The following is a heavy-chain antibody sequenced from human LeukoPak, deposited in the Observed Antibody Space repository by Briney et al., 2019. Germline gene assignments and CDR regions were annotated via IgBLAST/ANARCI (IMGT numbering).Heavy chain of an antibody. CDR2: ISAYNGNT. D-gene: IGHD5-18*01. CDR1: GYIFTSRG. Sequence: ASVKVSCKASGYIFTSRGITWVRQAPGQGLEWMGWISAYNGNTNYAQNVQGRVTVTRDTSTSTAYMELRSLRSDDTAVYYCARDSGYSYGFLVYWGQGTLVTVSS. J-gene: IGHJ4*02. V-gene: IGHV1-18*01. CDR3: ARDSGYSYGFLVY.